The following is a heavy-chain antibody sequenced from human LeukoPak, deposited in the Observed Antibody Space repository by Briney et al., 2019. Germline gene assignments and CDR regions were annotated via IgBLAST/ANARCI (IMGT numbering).Heavy chain of an antibody. J-gene: IGHJ4*02. V-gene: IGHV3-23*01. D-gene: IGHD2-15*01. CDR3: AKDPSDIVVVVAATHGGY. CDR2: GSGGST. Sequence: GSGGSTYYADSVKGRFTISRDNSKNTLYLQMNSLRAEDTAVYYCAKDPSDIVVVVAATHGGYWGQGTLVTVSS.